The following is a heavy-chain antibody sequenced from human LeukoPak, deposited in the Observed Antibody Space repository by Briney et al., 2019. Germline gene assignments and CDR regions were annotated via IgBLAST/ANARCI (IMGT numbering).Heavy chain of an antibody. D-gene: IGHD2-2*03. Sequence: PSETLSLTCAVYGGSFSGYYRSWIRQPPGKGLEWIGEINHSGSTNYNPSLTSRVTISVDTSKNQFSLKLSSVTAADTAVYYCARGGYCSSTSCTGKLDYWGQGTLVTVSS. CDR1: GGSFSGYY. V-gene: IGHV4-34*01. J-gene: IGHJ4*02. CDR3: ARGGYCSSTSCTGKLDY. CDR2: INHSGST.